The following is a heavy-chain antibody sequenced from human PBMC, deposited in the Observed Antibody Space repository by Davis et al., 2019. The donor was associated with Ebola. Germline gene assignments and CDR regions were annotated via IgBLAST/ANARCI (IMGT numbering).Heavy chain of an antibody. J-gene: IGHJ5*02. Sequence: HTGGSLRLSCAASGFTFSSYWTHWVRHVPGKGLVWVSRVSSDGSGTNYADYVKGRFTISRDNAKNSLYLQMNSLRAEDTAVYYCAREYSSGPNGFDPWGQGTLVTVSS. CDR3: AREYSSGPNGFDP. CDR1: GFTFSSYW. V-gene: IGHV3-74*01. CDR2: VSSDGSGT. D-gene: IGHD6-19*01.